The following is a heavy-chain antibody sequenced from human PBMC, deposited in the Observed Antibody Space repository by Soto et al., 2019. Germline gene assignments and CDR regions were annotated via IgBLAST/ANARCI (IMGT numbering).Heavy chain of an antibody. D-gene: IGHD4-17*01. CDR2: ISYDGSNK. CDR1: GFTFSSYG. CDR3: AKAGPYGDLYYYYGMDV. V-gene: IGHV3-30*18. J-gene: IGHJ6*02. Sequence: QVQLVESGGGVVQPGRSLRLSCAASGFTFSSYGMHWVRQAPGKGLEWVAVISYDGSNKYYAYSVKGRFTISRDNSKNTLYLQMTSLRAEDTAVYYCAKAGPYGDLYYYYGMDVWGQGTTVTVSS.